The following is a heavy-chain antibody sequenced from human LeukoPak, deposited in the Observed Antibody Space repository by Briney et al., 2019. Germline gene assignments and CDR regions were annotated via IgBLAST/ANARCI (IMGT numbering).Heavy chain of an antibody. D-gene: IGHD6-19*01. CDR3: ASGIQGAGNNY. J-gene: IGHJ4*02. V-gene: IGHV4-30-2*01. Sequence: PSETLSLTCAVSGGSISSGGYSWSWIRQPPGKGLEWIGYIYHSGSTYYNPSLKSRVTVSLDTSKNHFSLKLNSVTAADTAVYFCASGIQGAGNNYWGQGTLVTVSS. CDR2: IYHSGST. CDR1: GGSISSGGYS.